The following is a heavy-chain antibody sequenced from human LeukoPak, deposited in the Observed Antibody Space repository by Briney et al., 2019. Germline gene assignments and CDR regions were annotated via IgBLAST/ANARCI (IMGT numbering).Heavy chain of an antibody. CDR1: GYTFTSYG. V-gene: IGHV1-18*01. J-gene: IGHJ4*02. Sequence: ASVKVSCKASGYTFTSYGISWVRQAPGQGLEWMGWISSYNGNTNYAQKLQGRVTMTTDTSTSTAYMELRSLGSDDTAVYYCARDDYGGSPRILGFVDYWGQGTLVTVSS. CDR2: ISSYNGNT. CDR3: ARDDYGGSPRILGFVDY. D-gene: IGHD4-23*01.